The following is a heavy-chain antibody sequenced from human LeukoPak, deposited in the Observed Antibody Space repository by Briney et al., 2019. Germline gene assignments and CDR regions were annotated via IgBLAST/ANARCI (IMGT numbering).Heavy chain of an antibody. CDR2: ISAYNGNT. V-gene: IGHV1-18*01. J-gene: IGHJ4*02. Sequence: ASVKVSCKASGYTFTSYGISWVRQAPGQGLEWMGWISAYNGNTNYAQKLQGRVTMTTDTSTSTAYMELRSLRSDDTAVYYCARDGGSYCSGGSCLMSRFDYWGQGTLVTVSS. D-gene: IGHD2-15*01. CDR3: ARDGGSYCSGGSCLMSRFDY. CDR1: GYTFTSYG.